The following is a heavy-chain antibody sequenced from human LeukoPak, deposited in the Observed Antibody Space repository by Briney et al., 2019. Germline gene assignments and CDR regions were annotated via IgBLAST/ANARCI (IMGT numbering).Heavy chain of an antibody. CDR2: ISGSST. J-gene: IGHJ3*02. CDR1: GFTFSSYE. V-gene: IGHV3-48*03. Sequence: PGGSLRLSCAASGFTFSSYEMNWVRQAPGKGLEWVSYISGSSTYYADSVRGRLTISRDNAKNSLYLQMNSLRAEDTAVYYCARCPRSSDAFDIWGQGTMVTVSS. CDR3: ARCPRSSDAFDI.